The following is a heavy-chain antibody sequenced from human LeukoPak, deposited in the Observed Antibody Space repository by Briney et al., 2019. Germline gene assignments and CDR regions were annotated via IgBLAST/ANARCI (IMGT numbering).Heavy chain of an antibody. Sequence: SSETLSLTCTVSGGSISSGGYYWSWIRQHPGKGLEWIGYIYYSGSTYYNPSLKSRVTISVDTSKNQFSLKLSSVTAADTAVYYCARAVGYCSSTSCYAPQHDAFDIWGQGTMVTVSS. D-gene: IGHD2-2*01. CDR3: ARAVGYCSSTSCYAPQHDAFDI. CDR2: IYYSGST. J-gene: IGHJ3*02. V-gene: IGHV4-31*03. CDR1: GGSISSGGYY.